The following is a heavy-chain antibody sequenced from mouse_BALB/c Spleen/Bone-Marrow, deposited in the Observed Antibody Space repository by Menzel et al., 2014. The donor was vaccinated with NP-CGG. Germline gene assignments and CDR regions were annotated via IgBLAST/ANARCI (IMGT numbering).Heavy chain of an antibody. CDR1: GFSLTSYG. D-gene: IGHD2-10*02. Sequence: QVQLQQSGPGLVAPSQSLSITCTVPGFSLTSYGVSWVRQSPGKGLEWLGVIWGDGSTNYHSALISRLSISKDNSKSQLFLKLNSLQTDDTATYYCAKGEYAKRYYAMDYWGQGTSVTVSS. J-gene: IGHJ4*01. CDR3: AKGEYAKRYYAMDY. V-gene: IGHV2-3*01. CDR2: IWGDGST.